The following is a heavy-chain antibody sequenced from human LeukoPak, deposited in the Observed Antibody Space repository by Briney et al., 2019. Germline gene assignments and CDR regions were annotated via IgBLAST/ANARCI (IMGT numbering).Heavy chain of an antibody. J-gene: IGHJ4*02. CDR2: IYHSGST. V-gene: IGHV4-30-2*01. CDR1: GGSISSGGYS. Sequence: SETLSLTCAVSGGSISSGGYSWSWIRQPPGKGLEWIGYIYHSGSTYYNPSLKSRVTISVDRSKNQFSLKLISVTAADTAVYYCARGFEYWGQGTLVTVSS. CDR3: ARGFEY.